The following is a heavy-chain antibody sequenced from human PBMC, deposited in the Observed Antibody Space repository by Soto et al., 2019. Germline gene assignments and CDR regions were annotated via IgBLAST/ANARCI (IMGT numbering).Heavy chain of an antibody. CDR1: GFTFINYA. Sequence: PGGSLRLSCAASGFTFINYAMHWVRQAPGKGLEWVAVISYDGSNKYYADSVKGRLTISRDNSKNTMYLQMNSLSAEDTAVYHCARDQVKGTMTILWGQGTLVTVSS. CDR2: ISYDGSNK. V-gene: IGHV3-30-3*01. D-gene: IGHD4-17*01. CDR3: ARDQVKGTMTIL. J-gene: IGHJ4*02.